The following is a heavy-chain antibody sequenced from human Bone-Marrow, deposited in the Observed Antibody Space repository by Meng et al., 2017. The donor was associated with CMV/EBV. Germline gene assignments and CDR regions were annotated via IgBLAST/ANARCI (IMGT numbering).Heavy chain of an antibody. Sequence: SCQGYRYTIICYYMHWMRQAPGQGLEWMGWINPETGDANYAQKFQGRVTMTRDTFITTAYMEVSRLRSDDTAVYYCARERYLVPAASPDYYYYGMDVWGHGTKVTVS. J-gene: IGHJ6*02. CDR3: ARERYLVPAASPDYYYYGMDV. CDR2: INPETGDA. D-gene: IGHD2-2*01. CDR1: RYTIICYY. V-gene: IGHV1-2*02.